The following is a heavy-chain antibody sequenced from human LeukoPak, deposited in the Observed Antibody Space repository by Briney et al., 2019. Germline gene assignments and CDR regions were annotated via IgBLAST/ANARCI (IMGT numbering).Heavy chain of an antibody. Sequence: PGGSLRLSCAASGFTVSSSYMSWVRQAPGKGLEWVSAISGSGGSTYYADSVKGRFTISRDNSKNTLYLQMNSRRAEDTAVYYCAKTGVVPAAMEDYWGQGTLVTVSS. CDR2: ISGSGGST. D-gene: IGHD2-2*01. CDR1: GFTVSSSY. V-gene: IGHV3-23*01. J-gene: IGHJ4*02. CDR3: AKTGVVPAAMEDY.